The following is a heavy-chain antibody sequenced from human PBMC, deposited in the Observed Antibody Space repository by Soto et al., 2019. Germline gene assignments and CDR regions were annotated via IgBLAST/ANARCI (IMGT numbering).Heavy chain of an antibody. CDR2: IWYDGSNK. D-gene: IGHD2-2*01. CDR1: GFTFSSYG. J-gene: IGHJ4*02. Sequence: GGSLRLSCAASGFTFSSYGMHWVRQAPGKGLEWVAVIWYDGSNKYYADSVKGRFTISRDNSKNTLYLQMNSLRAEDTAVYYCARDYCSSTSCYPGRKDYWGQGTLVTVSS. V-gene: IGHV3-33*01. CDR3: ARDYCSSTSCYPGRKDY.